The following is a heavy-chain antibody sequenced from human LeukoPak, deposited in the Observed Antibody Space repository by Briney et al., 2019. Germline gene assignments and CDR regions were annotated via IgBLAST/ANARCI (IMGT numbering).Heavy chain of an antibody. CDR3: ARDSYYYDTSGYYQLDH. J-gene: IGHJ4*02. CDR1: GGSISSGSSY. V-gene: IGHV4-61*02. D-gene: IGHD3-22*01. Sequence: SETLSLTCTVSGGSISSGSSYWSWIRQPAGKGLEWIGSIYTSGSTYYNPSLESRVTLSVDTSKNQFSLRLTSVTAADTAVYYCARDSYYYDTSGYYQLDHWGQGTLVTVSS. CDR2: IYTSGST.